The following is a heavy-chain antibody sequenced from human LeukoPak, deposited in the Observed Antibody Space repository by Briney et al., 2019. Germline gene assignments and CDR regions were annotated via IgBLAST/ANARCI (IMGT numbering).Heavy chain of an antibody. CDR2: INSDGSST. CDR3: ARGFHVTGDNTR. V-gene: IGHV3-74*01. J-gene: IGHJ4*02. CDR1: GFTFSSYW. D-gene: IGHD7-27*01. Sequence: GGSLRLSCAASGFTFSSYWMHWVRQAPGKGLVWVSRINSDGSSTRYVDSVKGRFTISRDNAKNTLYLQMNSLRAEDTAVYYCARGFHVTGDNTRWGQGTLVTVSS.